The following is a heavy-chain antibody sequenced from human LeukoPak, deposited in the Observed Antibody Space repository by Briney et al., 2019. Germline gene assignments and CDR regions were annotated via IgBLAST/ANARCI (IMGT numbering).Heavy chain of an antibody. CDR3: AKDRSGMATAYYFDY. J-gene: IGHJ4*02. V-gene: IGHV3-23*01. CDR2: VSGSGGST. D-gene: IGHD5-24*01. Sequence: PGGSLRLSCAASGFTFSSYAMSWVRQAPGKGLEWVSAVSGSGGSTYYADSVKGRFTISRDNSKNTLYLQMNSLRAEDTAVYYCAKDRSGMATAYYFDYWGQGTLVTVSS. CDR1: GFTFSSYA.